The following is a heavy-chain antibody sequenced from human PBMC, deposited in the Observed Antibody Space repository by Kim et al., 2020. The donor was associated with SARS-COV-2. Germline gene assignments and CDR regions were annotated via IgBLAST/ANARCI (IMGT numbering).Heavy chain of an antibody. V-gene: IGHV3-23*01. CDR3: AKSFGSSGYVHYFDY. D-gene: IGHD3-22*01. J-gene: IGHJ4*02. Sequence: DSVKGRFTISRDKSKNTLYLQMNSLRAEDTAVYYCAKSFGSSGYVHYFDYWGQGTLVTVPS.